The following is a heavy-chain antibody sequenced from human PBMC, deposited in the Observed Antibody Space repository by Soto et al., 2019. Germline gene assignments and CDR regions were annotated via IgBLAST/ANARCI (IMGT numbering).Heavy chain of an antibody. J-gene: IGHJ4*02. CDR1: GFTFSSYG. CDR2: ISYDGSNK. D-gene: IGHD3-9*01. V-gene: IGHV3-30*18. CDR3: AKDGRSSSWLSIGY. Sequence: QVQLVESGGGVVQPGRSLRLSCAASGFTFSSYGMHWVRQAPGKGLEWVAVISYDGSNKYYADSVKGRFTISRDNSKNTLYLQMNSLRAEDTAVYYCAKDGRSSSWLSIGYWGQGTLVTVSS.